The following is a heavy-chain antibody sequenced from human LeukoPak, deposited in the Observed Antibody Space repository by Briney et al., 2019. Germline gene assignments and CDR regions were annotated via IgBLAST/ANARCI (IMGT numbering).Heavy chain of an antibody. CDR2: ISYDGSNK. V-gene: IGHV3-30-3*01. CDR1: GFTFSSYA. CDR3: ARDSSSRDYGDYPNDY. J-gene: IGHJ4*02. D-gene: IGHD4-17*01. Sequence: PGRSLRLSCAASGFTFSSYAMHWVRQAPGKGLEWVAVISYDGSNKYYADSVKGRFTISRDNSKNTLYLQMNSLRAEDTAVYCCARDSSSRDYGDYPNDYWGQGTLVTVSS.